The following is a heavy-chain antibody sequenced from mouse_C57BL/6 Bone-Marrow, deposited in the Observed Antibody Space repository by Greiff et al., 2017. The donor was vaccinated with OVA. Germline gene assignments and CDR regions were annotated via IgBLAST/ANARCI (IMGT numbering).Heavy chain of an antibody. CDR3: ARRGDYGPFAY. CDR1: GFTFSDYY. V-gene: IGHV5-12*01. D-gene: IGHD2-4*01. J-gene: IGHJ3*01. Sequence: EVQLVESGGGLVQPGGSLKLSCAASGFTFSDYYMYWVRQTPEKRLEWVAYISNGGGSTYYPDTVKGRFTISRDNAKNTLYLQMRRLKSEDTAMYYCARRGDYGPFAYWGQGTLVTVSA. CDR2: ISNGGGST.